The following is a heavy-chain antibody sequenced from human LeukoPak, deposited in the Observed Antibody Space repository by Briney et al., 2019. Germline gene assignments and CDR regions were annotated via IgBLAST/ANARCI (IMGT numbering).Heavy chain of an antibody. CDR2: IYYTGST. J-gene: IGHJ4*02. CDR3: ARDGYSYGSVAY. Sequence: PSETLSLTCTVSGGSISSYYWSWIRQPPGKGLEWIGYIYYTGSTNYSPSLKSRVTISVDASKNQFSLKLTSVTAADTAVYYCARDGYSYGSVAYWGQGTLVTVSS. V-gene: IGHV4-59*12. CDR1: GGSISSYY. D-gene: IGHD5-18*01.